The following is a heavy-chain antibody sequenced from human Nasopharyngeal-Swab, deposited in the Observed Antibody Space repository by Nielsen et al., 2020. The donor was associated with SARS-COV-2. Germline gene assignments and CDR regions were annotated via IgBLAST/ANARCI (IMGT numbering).Heavy chain of an antibody. CDR1: GFTFSDYY. J-gene: IGHJ6*02. D-gene: IGHD6-6*01. CDR3: ARERRSMGMDV. V-gene: IGHV3-33*08. CDR2: IWYDGSNK. Sequence: GESLKISCAASGFTFSDYYMSWIRQAPGKGLEWVAVIWYDGSNKYYADSVKGRFTISRDNSKNTLYLQMNSLRAEDTAVYYCARERRSMGMDVWGQGTTVTVSS.